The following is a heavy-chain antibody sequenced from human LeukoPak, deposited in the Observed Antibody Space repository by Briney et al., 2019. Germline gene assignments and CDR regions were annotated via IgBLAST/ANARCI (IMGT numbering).Heavy chain of an antibody. Sequence: PGGSLRLSCAASGFTFSSYGMHWVRQAPGKGLEWVAFMRYDGSNKYYADSVKGRFTISRDNSKNTLYLQMNSLRAEDTAVYYCAKDTVDTAMVKSPEGLVDYWGQGTLVTVSS. CDR3: AKDTVDTAMVKSPEGLVDY. D-gene: IGHD5-18*01. J-gene: IGHJ4*02. CDR1: GFTFSSYG. CDR2: MRYDGSNK. V-gene: IGHV3-30*02.